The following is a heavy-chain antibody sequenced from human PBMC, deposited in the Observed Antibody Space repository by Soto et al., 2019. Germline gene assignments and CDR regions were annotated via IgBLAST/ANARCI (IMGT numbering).Heavy chain of an antibody. D-gene: IGHD3-10*01. CDR1: GFSLATHGVG. V-gene: IGHV2-5*01. J-gene: IGHJ4*02. CDR3: AHARLLWVGGYFDY. Sequence: QVTLEESGPTLVKPTESLTLTCTFSGFSLATHGVGVGWIRQPPGEALEWLAVISWNDDNRYSPSLRSRITTAKDTSKNQVVLTMANMDPVDTATYYCAHARLLWVGGYFDYWGQGILVTVS. CDR2: ISWNDDN.